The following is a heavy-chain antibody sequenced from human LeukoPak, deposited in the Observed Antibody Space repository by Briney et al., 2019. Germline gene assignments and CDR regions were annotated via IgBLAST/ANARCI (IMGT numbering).Heavy chain of an antibody. Sequence: SETLSLTCAVYGGSFSSYYWSWIRQPPGKGLEWIGEINHIGSTKYNPSLKSRVTISVDTSKNQFSLKLSSVTAADTAVYYCARAQDYYDIKACFQHWGQGTLVTVSS. J-gene: IGHJ1*01. D-gene: IGHD3-22*01. CDR2: INHIGST. V-gene: IGHV4-34*01. CDR1: GGSFSSYY. CDR3: ARAQDYYDIKACFQH.